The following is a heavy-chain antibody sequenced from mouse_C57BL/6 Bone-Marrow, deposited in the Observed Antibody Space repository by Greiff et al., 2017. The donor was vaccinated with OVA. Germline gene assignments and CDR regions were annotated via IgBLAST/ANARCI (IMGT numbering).Heavy chain of an antibody. V-gene: IGHV5-17*01. CDR3: ARINYWYFDV. Sequence: EVMLVESGGGLVKPGGSLKLSCAASGFTFSDYGMHWVRQAPEKGLEWVAYISSGSSTIYYADPVKGRVTISRDNAKNTLFLQMTSLRSEDTAMYYCARINYWYFDVWGTGTTVTVSS. J-gene: IGHJ1*03. CDR2: ISSGSSTI. CDR1: GFTFSDYG.